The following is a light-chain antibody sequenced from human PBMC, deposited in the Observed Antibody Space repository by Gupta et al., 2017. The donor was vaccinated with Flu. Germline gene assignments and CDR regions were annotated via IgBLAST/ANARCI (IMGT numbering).Light chain of an antibody. J-gene: IGKJ1*01. CDR1: QRSLSTNGYNS. CDR3: MQGLQTPQT. V-gene: IGKV2-28*01. CDR2: LGS. Sequence: VTPGEPASISCTSSQRSLSTNGYNSLDWYLHEPGQTPQLQVYLGSRRAFGARDRFSGSGSGTAFTLKSRRVEAEDVGIYYCMQGLQTPQTFGQGTKVEIK.